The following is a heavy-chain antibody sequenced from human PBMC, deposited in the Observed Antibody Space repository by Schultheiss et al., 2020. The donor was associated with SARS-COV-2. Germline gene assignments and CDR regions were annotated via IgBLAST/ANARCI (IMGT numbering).Heavy chain of an antibody. J-gene: IGHJ4*02. Sequence: GGSLRLSCAASGFTFSSYWMHWVRQAPGKGLVWVSRINSDGSSTSYADSVKGRFTFSRDNSKNTLYLQMNSLRAEDTAVHYCAKGSSGIRGWCFDYWGQGTLVTVSS. CDR1: GFTFSSYW. V-gene: IGHV3-74*01. CDR3: AKGSSGIRGWCFDY. D-gene: IGHD6-19*01. CDR2: INSDGSST.